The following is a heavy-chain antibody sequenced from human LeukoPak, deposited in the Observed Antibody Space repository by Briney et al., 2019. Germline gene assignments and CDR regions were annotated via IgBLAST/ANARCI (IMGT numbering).Heavy chain of an antibody. J-gene: IGHJ4*02. CDR3: ARLFASGGYYYLDY. D-gene: IGHD3-22*01. Sequence: SQTLSLTGTVSGGSINTGGNYWSWIRQHPGKGLEWIGDVYYYRGSTHYTRSLKSRLTISIATSKNQFSLRLSSVTAADTAVYFCARLFASGGYYYLDYWGQGTLVTVSS. V-gene: IGHV4-31*03. CDR2: VYYYRGST. CDR1: GGSINTGGNY.